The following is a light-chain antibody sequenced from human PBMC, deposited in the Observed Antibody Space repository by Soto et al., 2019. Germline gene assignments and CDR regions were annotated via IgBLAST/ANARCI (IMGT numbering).Light chain of an antibody. CDR2: EVS. J-gene: IGLJ1*01. CDR1: SSNVGSYNL. V-gene: IGLV2-23*02. CDR3: CSYAGSYTYV. Sequence: QSALTQPASVSGSPGQSITISCTGTSSNVGSYNLVSWYQQHPGKAPKLMIYEVSKRPSGVSTRFSGSKSGNTASLTISGLQAEDEADYHCCSYAGSYTYVFGPGTKVTVL.